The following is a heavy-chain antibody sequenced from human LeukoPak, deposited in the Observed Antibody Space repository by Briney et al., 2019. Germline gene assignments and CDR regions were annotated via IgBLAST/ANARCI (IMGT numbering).Heavy chain of an antibody. CDR3: ARQVTIFLPFDP. Sequence: ASVKVSCKASGYTFTGYYMHWVRQAPGQGLEWMGWINPNSGGTNYAQKFQGRVTMTRDTSISTAYLQWSSLKASDTAMYYCARQVTIFLPFDPWGQGTLVTVSS. J-gene: IGHJ5*02. CDR2: INPNSGGT. D-gene: IGHD3-3*01. V-gene: IGHV1-2*02. CDR1: GYTFTGYY.